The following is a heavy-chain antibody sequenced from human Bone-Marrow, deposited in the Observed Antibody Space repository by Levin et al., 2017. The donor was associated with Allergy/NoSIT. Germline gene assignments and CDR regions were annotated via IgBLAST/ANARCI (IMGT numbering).Heavy chain of an antibody. CDR1: GGTFSSYA. CDR3: ARRKAGGPYCSGGSCYSPFDY. CDR2: IIPIFGTA. D-gene: IGHD2-15*01. Sequence: ASVKVSCKASGGTFSSYAISWVRQAPGQGLEWMGGIIPIFGTANYAQKFQGRVTITADASTSTAYMELSSLRSEDTAVYYCARRKAGGPYCSGGSCYSPFDYWGQGTLVTVSS. V-gene: IGHV1-69*13. J-gene: IGHJ4*02.